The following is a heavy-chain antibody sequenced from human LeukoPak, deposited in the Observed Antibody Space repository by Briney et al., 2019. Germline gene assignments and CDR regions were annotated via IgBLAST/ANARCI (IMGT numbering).Heavy chain of an antibody. CDR2: VNRDGSET. CDR1: GFTFSRYW. J-gene: IGHJ6*02. CDR3: ARNNGMDV. V-gene: IGHV3-7*03. Sequence: QAGGSLRLSCTTSGFTFSRYWMTWVRQVPGRGPEWVANVNRDGSETYYLDSVKGRFTISKDNAKNSLYLQMNSLRAEDTALYHCARNNGMDVWGQGTTVIVSS.